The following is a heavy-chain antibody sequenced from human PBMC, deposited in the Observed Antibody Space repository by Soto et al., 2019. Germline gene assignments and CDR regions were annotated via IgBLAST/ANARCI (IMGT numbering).Heavy chain of an antibody. CDR3: ARGMTTVMRYYGMDV. V-gene: IGHV3-33*01. D-gene: IGHD4-17*01. J-gene: IGHJ6*02. CDR2: IWYDGSNK. CDR1: GFTFSSYG. Sequence: GGPLRLSCAASGFTFSSYGMHWVRQAPGKGLEWVAVIWYDGSNKYYADSVKGRFTISRDNSKNTLDLQMNSLRAEDTAVYYCARGMTTVMRYYGMDVWGQGTTVTVSS.